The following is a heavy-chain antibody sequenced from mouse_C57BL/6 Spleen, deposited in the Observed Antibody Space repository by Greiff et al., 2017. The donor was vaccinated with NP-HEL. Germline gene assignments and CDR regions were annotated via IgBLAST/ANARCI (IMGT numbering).Heavy chain of an antibody. J-gene: IGHJ3*01. CDR1: GYTFTRYG. V-gene: IGHV1-81*01. Sequence: QVQLQQSGAELASPGASVKLSCKASGYTFTRYGIPIGKQIRGPCLSFIFPIYPRSGNTYYNEKFKGKATLTADKSSSTAYMELRSLTSEDSAVYFCARPSGNCCSFAYWGQGTMVT. CDR3: ARPSGNCCSFAY. D-gene: IGHD6-1*01. CDR2: IYPRSGNT.